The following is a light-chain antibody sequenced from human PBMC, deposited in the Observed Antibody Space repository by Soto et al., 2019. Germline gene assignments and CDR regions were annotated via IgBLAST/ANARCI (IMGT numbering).Light chain of an antibody. CDR3: HQYHYWFT. CDR2: GAS. V-gene: IGKV3-15*01. J-gene: IGKJ2*01. Sequence: EIVVTQFPAILSLSPGERATLSCSTSQSVDINLAWFQQRPGQAPRLLIYGASTRATGIPARFSGSGSGTDFTLIISSLQSEDFAVYYCHQYHYWFTFGQGTELEIK. CDR1: QSVDIN.